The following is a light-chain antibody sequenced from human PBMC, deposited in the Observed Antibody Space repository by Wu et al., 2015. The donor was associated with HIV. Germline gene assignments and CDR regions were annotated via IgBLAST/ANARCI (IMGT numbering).Light chain of an antibody. CDR3: QQRSSWPLT. V-gene: IGKV3-11*01. CDR2: DAS. CDR1: QSVGNS. Sequence: EVALTQSPATLSLSTGERATLSCRASQSVGNSLGWYQQKPGQAPRLLIYDASNRATGIPARFSGSGSGTDFTLTISSLEPEDFAVYYCQQRSSWPLTFGQGHDWRLN. J-gene: IGKJ5*01.